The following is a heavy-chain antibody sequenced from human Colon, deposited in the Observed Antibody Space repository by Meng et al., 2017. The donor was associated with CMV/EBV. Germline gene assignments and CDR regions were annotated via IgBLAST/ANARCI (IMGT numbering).Heavy chain of an antibody. J-gene: IGHJ4*01. CDR1: GGSISSGNSY. D-gene: IGHD2-21*01. V-gene: IGHV4-39*07. CDR2: VDNSGST. CDR3: ARGRGMAADSRTYYFDS. Sequence: SGPGLLKPSGPLSLTCRVPGGSISSGNSYWGWIRQSPGKGLEWIGCVDNSGSTYYTPSLKSRVTISIDTSNTLFSLTLKSVTAADTAVYYCARGRGMAADSRTYYFDSWGHGTLVTVSS.